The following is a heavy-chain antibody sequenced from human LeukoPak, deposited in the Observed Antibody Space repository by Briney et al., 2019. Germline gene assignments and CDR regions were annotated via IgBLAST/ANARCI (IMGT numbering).Heavy chain of an antibody. D-gene: IGHD2-21*01. V-gene: IGHV4-59*01. CDR3: ARDLVVGIGYYCYYMDV. CDR1: GGSISSYY. Sequence: SETLSLTCTVSGGSISSYYWSWIRQPPGKGLEWIGYIYYSGSTNYNPSLKSRVTISVDTSKNQFSLKLSSVTAADTAVYYCARDLVVGIGYYCYYMDVWGKGTTVTVSS. CDR2: IYYSGST. J-gene: IGHJ6*03.